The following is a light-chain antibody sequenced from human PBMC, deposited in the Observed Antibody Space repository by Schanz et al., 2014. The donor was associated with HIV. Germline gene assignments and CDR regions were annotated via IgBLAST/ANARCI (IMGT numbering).Light chain of an antibody. V-gene: IGLV2-8*01. CDR1: SSDVGGYEY. CDR3: SSYAGSKIVV. J-gene: IGLJ2*01. CDR2: EVY. Sequence: QSALTQPASVSGSPGQSVTISCTGTSSDVGGYEYVSWYQQHPGRAPKLMISEVYKRPSGVPDRFSGSKSGNTASLTVSGLQAEDEADYYCSSYAGSKIVVFGGGTKLTVL.